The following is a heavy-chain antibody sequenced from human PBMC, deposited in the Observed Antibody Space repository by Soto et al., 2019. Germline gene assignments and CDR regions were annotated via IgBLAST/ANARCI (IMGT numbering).Heavy chain of an antibody. V-gene: IGHV1-18*01. D-gene: IGHD6-13*01. CDR1: GYTFTNYG. CDR3: ARDLLYSSRSTVRFDI. J-gene: IGHJ3*02. Sequence: QVQLVQSGTEVKKPGASVKVSCKASGYTFTNYGISWVRQAPGQGLEWLAWINTYNGHTNYAQKLQGRVTLTTHTSTSTAYMELRSLRSDDTAVYYCARDLLYSSRSTVRFDIWGQGTMVTVSS. CDR2: INTYNGHT.